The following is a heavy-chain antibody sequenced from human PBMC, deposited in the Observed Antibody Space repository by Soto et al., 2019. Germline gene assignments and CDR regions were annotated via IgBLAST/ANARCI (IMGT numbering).Heavy chain of an antibody. D-gene: IGHD3-10*01. J-gene: IGHJ3*02. CDR1: GFTFYIYG. V-gene: IGHV3-33*01. CDR2: IWADGSKK. Sequence: QVQLVESGGGVVQPGRSLRLSCAASGFTFYIYGMHWVRQAPGKGLDWVAVIWADGSKKYYADSVKGRFTISRDNSKNLLYVQMNSLGVDDTAVYSCARGGGRIGDSGAVQDAHDIWGQGTMVTVSS. CDR3: ARGGGRIGDSGAVQDAHDI.